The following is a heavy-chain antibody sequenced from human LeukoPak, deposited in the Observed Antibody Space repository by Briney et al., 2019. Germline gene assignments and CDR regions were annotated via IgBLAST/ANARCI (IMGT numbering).Heavy chain of an antibody. Sequence: ASVKVSCKASGYTFTTYAMNWVRQAPGQGLEWMGWIYTNTGNPTYTQGFTGRFVFSLDTSVSTTYPQISNLKAEDTAVYYCARGIPVYGSSWSYYFDYWGQGTLVTVSS. CDR3: ARGIPVYGSSWSYYFDY. V-gene: IGHV7-4-1*02. D-gene: IGHD6-13*01. CDR2: IYTNTGNP. CDR1: GYTFTTYA. J-gene: IGHJ4*02.